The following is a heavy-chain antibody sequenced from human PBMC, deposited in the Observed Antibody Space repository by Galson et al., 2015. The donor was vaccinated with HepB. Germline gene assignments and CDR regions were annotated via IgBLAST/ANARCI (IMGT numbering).Heavy chain of an antibody. CDR1: GYTFTSYG. CDR2: ISAYNGNT. CDR3: ARSDYYGSGSYLSSYYYYYGMDV. D-gene: IGHD3-10*01. J-gene: IGHJ6*02. V-gene: IGHV1-18*04. Sequence: SVKVSCKASGYTFTSYGISWVRQAPGQGLEWMGWISAYNGNTNYAQKLQGRVTMTTDTSTSTAYMELRSLRSDDTAVYYCARSDYYGSGSYLSSYYYYYGMDVWGQGTTVTVSS.